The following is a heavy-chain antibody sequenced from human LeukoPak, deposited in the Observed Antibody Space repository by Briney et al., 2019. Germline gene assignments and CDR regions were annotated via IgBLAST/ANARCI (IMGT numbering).Heavy chain of an antibody. CDR1: GFTFSDYY. D-gene: IGHD6-19*01. CDR3: AKDMKRYSSGNEA. Sequence: GGSLRLSCAASGFTFSDYYMSWIRQAPGKGLEWVSYISSSGSTIYYADSVKGRFTISRDNAKNSLYLQMNSLRAEDTALYYCAKDMKRYSSGNEAWGQGTLVTVSS. CDR2: ISSSGSTI. V-gene: IGHV3-11*01. J-gene: IGHJ5*02.